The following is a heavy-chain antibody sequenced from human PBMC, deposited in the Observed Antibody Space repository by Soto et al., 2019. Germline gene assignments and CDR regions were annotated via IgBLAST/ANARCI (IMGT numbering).Heavy chain of an antibody. CDR3: ATRGKQWLDAFDI. Sequence: GVSVTVSCKVSGSTLTDVSVRWVRQAPGKGLEWMGGFDPEDGETIYAQKFQGRVTMTEDTSTDTAYMELSSLRSEDTAVYYCATRGKQWLDAFDIWGQGTMVTVSS. V-gene: IGHV1-24*01. D-gene: IGHD6-19*01. J-gene: IGHJ3*02. CDR1: GSTLTDVS. CDR2: FDPEDGET.